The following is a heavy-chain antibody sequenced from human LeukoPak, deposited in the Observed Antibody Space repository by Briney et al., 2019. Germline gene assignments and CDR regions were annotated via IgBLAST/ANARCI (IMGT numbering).Heavy chain of an antibody. V-gene: IGHV3-23*01. CDR2: ISGTGGTT. J-gene: IGHJ4*01. CDR1: GFTFSNYG. CDR3: AKRLGKAGKYQFDY. D-gene: IGHD6-19*01. Sequence: GGSLRLSCAASGFTFSNYGMNWVRQAPGKGLEWVSRISGTGGTTFYADSVKGRFTISRDNSKNTLYLQMNSLRAEETAVYYCAKRLGKAGKYQFDYWGQGTLVNVSS.